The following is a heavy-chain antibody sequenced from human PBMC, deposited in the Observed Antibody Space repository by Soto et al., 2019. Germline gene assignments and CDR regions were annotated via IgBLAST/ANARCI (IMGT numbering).Heavy chain of an antibody. CDR2: VYYSGST. CDR3: ARGDSGYYDSSGYYSY. Sequence: QVQLQESGPGLVKPSQTLSLTCTVSGGSISSGGYYWSWIRQHPGKGLEWIGYVYYSGSTYYNPSLKSRVTISVDTSKNQFSLKLSSVTAADTAVYYCARGDSGYYDSSGYYSYWGQGTLVTVSS. CDR1: GGSISSGGYY. D-gene: IGHD3-22*01. V-gene: IGHV4-31*03. J-gene: IGHJ4*02.